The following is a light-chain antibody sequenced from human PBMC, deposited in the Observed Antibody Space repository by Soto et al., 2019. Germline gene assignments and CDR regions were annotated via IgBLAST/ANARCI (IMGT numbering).Light chain of an antibody. CDR2: VND. Sequence: QSALTQPPSASGTPGQRVTISCFGGSSNMGTNTVDWYQQLPGAAPKVLIYVNDKRPSGVPDRFSGSNSGTSASLTISGLQSEDEADYYCVAWDDNLDAHVFGTGTKVTV. J-gene: IGLJ1*01. V-gene: IGLV1-44*01. CDR3: VAWDDNLDAHV. CDR1: SSNMGTNT.